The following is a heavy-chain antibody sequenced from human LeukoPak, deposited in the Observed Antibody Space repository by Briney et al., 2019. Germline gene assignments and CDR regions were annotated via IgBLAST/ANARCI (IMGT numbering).Heavy chain of an antibody. V-gene: IGHV3-30*18. CDR1: GFTFSSYG. CDR2: ISYDGSNK. J-gene: IGHJ4*02. CDR3: AKDWGEYFDYVWGSFTSFDS. Sequence: GGSLRLSCAASGFTFSSYGMHWVRQAPGKGLEWVAVISYDGSNKYYADFVKGRFTISRDNSKNTLYLQMNSLRAEDTAVYYCAKDWGEYFDYVWGSFTSFDSWGQGTLVTVSS. D-gene: IGHD3-16*01.